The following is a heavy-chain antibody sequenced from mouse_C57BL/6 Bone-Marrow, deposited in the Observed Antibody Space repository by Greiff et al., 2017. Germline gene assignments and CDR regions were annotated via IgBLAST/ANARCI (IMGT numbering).Heavy chain of an antibody. CDR3: GRGGRLRAGFAY. V-gene: IGHV1-80*01. CDR1: GYAFSSYW. CDR2: IYPGDGDT. Sequence: QVQLQQSGAELVKPGASVKISCKASGYAFSSYWMNWVKQRPGKGLEWIGQIYPGDGDTNYNGKFKGKATLTADKSSSTAYMQLSSLTSEEAAVYCCGRGGRLRAGFAYWGQGTVVTVSA. J-gene: IGHJ3*01. D-gene: IGHD2-2*01.